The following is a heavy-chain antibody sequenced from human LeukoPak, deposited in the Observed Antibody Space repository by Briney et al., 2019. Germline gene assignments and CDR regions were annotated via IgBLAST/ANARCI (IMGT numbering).Heavy chain of an antibody. Sequence: GRSLRLSCAASGFTFDDYAMHWVRQAPGKGLEGVSGISWNSGSIGYADSVKGRFTISRDNAKNSLYLQMNSLRAEDTALYYCAIAATYYYDSSGRFDYWGQGTLVTVSS. CDR2: ISWNSGSI. CDR3: AIAATYYYDSSGRFDY. D-gene: IGHD3-22*01. J-gene: IGHJ4*02. CDR1: GFTFDDYA. V-gene: IGHV3-9*01.